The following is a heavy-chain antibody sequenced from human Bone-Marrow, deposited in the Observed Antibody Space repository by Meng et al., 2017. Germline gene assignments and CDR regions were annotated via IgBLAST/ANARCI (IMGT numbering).Heavy chain of an antibody. V-gene: IGHV4-31*01. CDR1: GGLLRSGVYL. J-gene: IGHJ4*02. D-gene: IGHD5-12*01. CDR2: IYYSGRT. CDR3: ARGFELTYDRGNDY. Sequence: LQQAVRGLVEPSQSRAPPCPSAGGLLRSGVYLWRWIRQHPGKGLEWIGYIYYSGRTYYNPSLKSLVTISVDTSKNQFSLKLSSVTAADTAVYYCARGFELTYDRGNDYWGQGTLVTVSS.